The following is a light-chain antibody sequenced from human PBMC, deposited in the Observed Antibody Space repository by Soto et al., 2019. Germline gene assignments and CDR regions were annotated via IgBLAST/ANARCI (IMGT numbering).Light chain of an antibody. J-gene: IGKJ1*01. CDR2: GVS. V-gene: IGKV3-20*01. CDR1: QPVNSGY. Sequence: IVLTQSPGTLSLSPGEGATLSCRASQPVNSGYLAWYQQKPGQAPRLLMYGVSTRDTGIPDRFSGSGAGTDFTLTISRLEPGDFVVYYCQVYGSSPKTFGQGTKVEFK. CDR3: QVYGSSPKT.